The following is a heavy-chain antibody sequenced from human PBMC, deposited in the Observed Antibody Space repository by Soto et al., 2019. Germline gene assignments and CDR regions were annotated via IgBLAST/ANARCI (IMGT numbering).Heavy chain of an antibody. CDR2: IWYDGNKK. J-gene: IGHJ4*02. Sequence: QVQLVESGGGVVQPGGSLRLSCAASGFTFSNYGMHWVRQAPGKGLEWVAVIWYDGNKKYYADSVKGRFTISRDNSNNTSKVQMTLRRAEDTDADDYDRGPQSIFDYCGQLTLVT. CDR1: GFTFSNYG. CDR3: DRGPQSIFDY. V-gene: IGHV3-33*01.